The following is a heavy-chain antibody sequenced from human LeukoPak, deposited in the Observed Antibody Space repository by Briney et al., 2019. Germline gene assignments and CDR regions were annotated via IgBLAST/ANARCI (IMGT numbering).Heavy chain of an antibody. J-gene: IGHJ4*02. CDR2: IYYSGST. V-gene: IGHV4-59*01. CDR1: GGSISSYY. CDR3: AREGGYDQIDY. Sequence: SETLSLTCTVSGGSISSYYWSWIRQPPGKGLEWIGYIYYSGSTNYNPSLKSRVTISVDTSKNQFSLKLSSVTAAVTAVYYWAREGGYDQIDYWGQGTLVTVSS. D-gene: IGHD5-12*01.